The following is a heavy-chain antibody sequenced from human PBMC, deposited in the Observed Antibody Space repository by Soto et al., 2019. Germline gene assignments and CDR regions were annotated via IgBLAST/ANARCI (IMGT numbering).Heavy chain of an antibody. V-gene: IGHV3-30*18. Sequence: GSLRLSCAASGFTFSSYGMHWVRQAPGKGLEWVAVISYDGSNKYYADSVKGRFTISRDNSKNTLYLQMNSLRAEDTAVYYCAKGQYYYDSSGYPYWGQGTLVTVSS. D-gene: IGHD3-22*01. CDR2: ISYDGSNK. CDR3: AKGQYYYDSSGYPY. J-gene: IGHJ4*02. CDR1: GFTFSSYG.